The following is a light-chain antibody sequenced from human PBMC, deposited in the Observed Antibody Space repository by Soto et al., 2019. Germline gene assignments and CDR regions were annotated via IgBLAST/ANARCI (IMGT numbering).Light chain of an antibody. Sequence: EIVMTQSPATLSVSPGERATLSCRASQSISNNLAWYHQRPGQAPRLLIYGASTRATGIPARFSGSGSGTEFTLYISSLESEDFAVYYCQQYNNWWTFGQGTRMEIK. CDR1: QSISNN. CDR3: QQYNNWWT. J-gene: IGKJ1*01. V-gene: IGKV3-15*01. CDR2: GAS.